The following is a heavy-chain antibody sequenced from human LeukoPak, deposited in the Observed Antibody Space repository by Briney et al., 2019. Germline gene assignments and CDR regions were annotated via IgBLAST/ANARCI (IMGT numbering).Heavy chain of an antibody. J-gene: IGHJ6*03. CDR3: AKCGPYSSSSRYYYYYYMDV. CDR1: GFTFSSYG. D-gene: IGHD6-6*01. Sequence: GGSLRLSCAASGFTFSSYGMHWVRQAPGKGLEWVAFIRYDGSNKYYADSVKGRFTISRDNSKNTLYLQMNSLRAEDTAVYYCAKCGPYSSSSRYYYYYYMDVWGKGTTVTVSS. V-gene: IGHV3-30*02. CDR2: IRYDGSNK.